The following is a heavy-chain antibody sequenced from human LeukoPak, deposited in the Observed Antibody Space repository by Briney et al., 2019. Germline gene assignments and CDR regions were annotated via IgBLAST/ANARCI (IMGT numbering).Heavy chain of an antibody. D-gene: IGHD1/OR15-1a*01. CDR3: AREFRTTTWSYDAFDL. Sequence: ASVKVSCKASGYTFTDYYIHWVRQASGQGLEWVGWINPTSGGTNYAQKFQDRVTMTRDTSNNTSYMEPSRLRSDDTAVYYCAREFRTTTWSYDAFDLWGQGTMVTVSS. CDR2: INPTSGGT. V-gene: IGHV1-2*02. J-gene: IGHJ3*01. CDR1: GYTFTDYY.